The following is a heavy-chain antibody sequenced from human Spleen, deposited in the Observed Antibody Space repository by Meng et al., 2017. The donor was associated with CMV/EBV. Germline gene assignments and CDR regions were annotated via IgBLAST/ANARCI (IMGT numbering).Heavy chain of an antibody. CDR1: GFTFSNHA. Sequence: ASGFTFSNHAMSCVRQAPGKGLEWVSGISASGGHTYYADSVKGRFTISRDNSKNTLYLQMNSLRVEDTAVYFCARDRPVIGYGFDKWGQGTLVTVSS. J-gene: IGHJ4*02. CDR2: ISASGGHT. V-gene: IGHV3-23*01. CDR3: ARDRPVIGYGFDK. D-gene: IGHD5-18*01.